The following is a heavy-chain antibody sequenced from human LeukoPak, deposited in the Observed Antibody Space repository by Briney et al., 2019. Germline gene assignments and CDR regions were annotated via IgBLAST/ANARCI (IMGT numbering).Heavy chain of an antibody. CDR1: GGSISSYY. CDR3: AITGLAEGSTESFQH. V-gene: IGHV4-59*08. D-gene: IGHD1-14*01. Sequence: PSETLSLACPVYGGSISSYYWSWIRQPPGKGLEWIGYIYYSGSTNYNPSLKSRVTISVDTSKNQFSLKLSSVTAADTAVYYCAITGLAEGSTESFQHWGQDTLVTVSS. J-gene: IGHJ1*01. CDR2: IYYSGST.